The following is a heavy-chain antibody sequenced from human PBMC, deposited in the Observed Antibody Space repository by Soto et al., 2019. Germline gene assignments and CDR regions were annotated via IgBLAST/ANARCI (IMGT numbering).Heavy chain of an antibody. V-gene: IGHV1-18*01. CDR1: GYTFTSYG. Sequence: QVQLVQSGAEVKKPGASVQVSCKASGYTFTSYGISWVRQAPGQGLEWMGWISAYNGNTNYAQKLQGRVTMTTDTSTSTDYMELRSLRSDDTAVYYCARVLLSILTGYGFDPWGQGTLVTVSS. J-gene: IGHJ5*02. CDR3: ARVLLSILTGYGFDP. CDR2: ISAYNGNT. D-gene: IGHD3-9*01.